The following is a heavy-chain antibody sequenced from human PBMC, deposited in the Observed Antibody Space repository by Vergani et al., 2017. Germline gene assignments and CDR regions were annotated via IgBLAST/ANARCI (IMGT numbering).Heavy chain of an antibody. D-gene: IGHD3-10*01. CDR2: IWYDGSNK. J-gene: IGHJ3*02. CDR1: GFTFSSYG. CDR3: ARDAGTYYYGSGSSPGAFDI. V-gene: IGHV3-33*01. Sequence: VQLVESGGGVVQPGRSLRLSCAASGFTFSSYGMHWVRQAPGKGLEWVAVIWYDGSNKYYADSVKGRFTISRDNSKNTLYLQMNSLRAEDTAVYYCARDAGTYYYGSGSSPGAFDIWGQGTMVTVSS.